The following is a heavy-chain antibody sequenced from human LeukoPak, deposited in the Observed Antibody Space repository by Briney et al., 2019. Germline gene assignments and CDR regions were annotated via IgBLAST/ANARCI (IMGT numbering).Heavy chain of an antibody. V-gene: IGHV4-61*02. Sequence: SETLSLTCTVSGASISSGSYCWSWIRQPAGKGLERIGRIYTSGSTNYNPSLKSRVTISLDTSKNQFSLKLRSVTAADTAVYYCARALCINGICEWFDPWGQGTLVTVSS. CDR2: IYTSGST. CDR3: ARALCINGICEWFDP. J-gene: IGHJ5*02. D-gene: IGHD2-8*01. CDR1: GASISSGSYC.